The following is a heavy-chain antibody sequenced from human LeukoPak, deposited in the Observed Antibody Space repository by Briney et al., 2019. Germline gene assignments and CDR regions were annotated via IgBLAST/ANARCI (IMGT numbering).Heavy chain of an antibody. V-gene: IGHV4-39*01. CDR3: ARPSDYYGSGSYLYYFDY. Sequence: SETLSLTCTVSGGSISSSSYYWGWIRQPPGKGLEWIGSIYYSGSTYYNPSLKSRVTISVGTSKNQFSLKLSSVTAADTAVYYCARPSDYYGSGSYLYYFDYWGQGTLVTVSS. CDR2: IYYSGST. J-gene: IGHJ4*02. CDR1: GGSISSSSYY. D-gene: IGHD3-10*01.